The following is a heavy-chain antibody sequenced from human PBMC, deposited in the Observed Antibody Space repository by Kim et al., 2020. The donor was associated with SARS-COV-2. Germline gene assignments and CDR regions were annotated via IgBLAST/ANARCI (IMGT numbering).Heavy chain of an antibody. CDR2: IYPGDSDT. D-gene: IGHD5-12*01. J-gene: IGHJ6*02. CDR1: GYSFTSYW. V-gene: IGHV5-51*01. Sequence: GESLKISCKGSGYSFTSYWIGWVRQMPGKGLEWMGIIYPGDSDTRYSPSFQGQVTIPADKSISTAYLQWSSLKASDTAMYYCARNIVATGGVDYYYGMDVWGQGTTVTVSS. CDR3: ARNIVATGGVDYYYGMDV.